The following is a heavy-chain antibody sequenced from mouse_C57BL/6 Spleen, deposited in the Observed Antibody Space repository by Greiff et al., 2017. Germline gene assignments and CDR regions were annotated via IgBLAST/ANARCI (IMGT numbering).Heavy chain of an antibody. CDR1: GFNIKDDY. Sequence: VQLQQSGAELVRPGASVKLSCTASGFNIKDDYMHWVKQRPEQGLEWIGWLAPENGDTEYASKFPGTATIPADTSSNTAYLQLSSLTSEDTAVYYCTTVSIYYGNVYAMDYWGQGTSVTVSS. V-gene: IGHV14-4*01. D-gene: IGHD2-1*01. CDR3: TTVSIYYGNVYAMDY. CDR2: LAPENGDT. J-gene: IGHJ4*01.